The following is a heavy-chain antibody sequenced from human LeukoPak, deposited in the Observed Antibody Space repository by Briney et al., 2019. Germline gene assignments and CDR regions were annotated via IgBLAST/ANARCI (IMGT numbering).Heavy chain of an antibody. Sequence: VASVTVSCKASGYTFTSYGISWVRQAPGQGLEWMGWISAYNGNTNYAQKLQGRVTMTTDTSTSTAYMELRSLRSDDTAVYYCAGGYSYGYGVGAYYFDYWGQGTLVTVSS. CDR2: ISAYNGNT. D-gene: IGHD5-18*01. CDR1: GYTFTSYG. CDR3: AGGYSYGYGVGAYYFDY. J-gene: IGHJ4*02. V-gene: IGHV1-18*01.